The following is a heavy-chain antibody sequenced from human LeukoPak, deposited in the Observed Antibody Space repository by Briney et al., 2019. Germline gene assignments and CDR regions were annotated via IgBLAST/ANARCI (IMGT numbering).Heavy chain of an antibody. D-gene: IGHD3-22*01. Sequence: SETLSLTCAVYGGSFSGYYWSWIRQPPGKGLEWSGEINHSGSTNYNPSLKSRVTISVDTSKNQFSLKLSSVTAADTAVYYCARGMYYYDSSGYYYAKPGFDYWGQGTLVTVSS. V-gene: IGHV4-34*01. CDR3: ARGMYYYDSSGYYYAKPGFDY. J-gene: IGHJ4*02. CDR2: INHSGST. CDR1: GGSFSGYY.